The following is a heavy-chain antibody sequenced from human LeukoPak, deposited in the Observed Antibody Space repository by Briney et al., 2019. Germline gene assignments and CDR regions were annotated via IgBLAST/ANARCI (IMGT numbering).Heavy chain of an antibody. V-gene: IGHV3-66*01. CDR3: ARVQYCTNGVCWKPHSY. CDR2: IYSGGST. J-gene: IGHJ4*02. D-gene: IGHD2-8*01. CDR1: GFTVSSNY. Sequence: QTGGSLRLSCAASGFTVSSNYMSWVRQAPGKGLEWVSVIYSGGSTYYADSVKGRFTISRDNSKNTLYLQMNSLRAEDTAVYYCARVQYCTNGVCWKPHSYWGQGTLVTVSS.